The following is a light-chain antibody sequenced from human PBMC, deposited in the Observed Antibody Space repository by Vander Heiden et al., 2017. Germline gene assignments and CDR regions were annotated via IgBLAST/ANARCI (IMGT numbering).Light chain of an antibody. Sequence: NVLTQSPGTLSLSPGQIATLSCRASQSLSRNFLAWYQQKPGQSPRLLIYGASNRAAGTPDRFSGSGSGTAFTLTISRLEPEDFAVYFCQQYDKLPLTFGGGTKVDLK. CDR1: QSLSRNF. J-gene: IGKJ4*01. CDR3: QQYDKLPLT. CDR2: GAS. V-gene: IGKV3-20*01.